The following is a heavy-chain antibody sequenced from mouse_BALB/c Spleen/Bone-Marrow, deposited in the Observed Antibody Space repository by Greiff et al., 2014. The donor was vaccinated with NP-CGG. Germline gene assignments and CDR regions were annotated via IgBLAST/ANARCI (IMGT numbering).Heavy chain of an antibody. CDR1: GYTFTTYW. CDR3: ARGLRDWYFDV. D-gene: IGHD2-4*01. Sequence: QVQLQQSGAELAKPGASVKMSCKASGYTFTTYWIHWVKQRPGQGLEWIGYINPSTGNTEYNQKFRDRATLTADKSSSTPYMQLSSLTSEYSAVYYCARGLRDWYFDVWGAGTTVTVSS. CDR2: INPSTGNT. V-gene: IGHV1-7*01. J-gene: IGHJ1*01.